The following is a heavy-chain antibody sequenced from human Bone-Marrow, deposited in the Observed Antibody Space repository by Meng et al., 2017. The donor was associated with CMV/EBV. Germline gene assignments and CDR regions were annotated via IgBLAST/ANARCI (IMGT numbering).Heavy chain of an antibody. CDR1: GYTFTDYY. D-gene: IGHD1-26*01. V-gene: IGHV1-2*02. J-gene: IGHJ6*02. CDR3: ATGIVGATNGYGMDV. Sequence: ASVKVSCKASGYTFTDYYIHWVRQAPGQGLEWMGWINPPSGGTNYAQQFHGRVTLTRDTSISTAYMELSRLRSDDTAVYYCATGIVGATNGYGMDVWGQGTTVTVSS. CDR2: INPPSGGT.